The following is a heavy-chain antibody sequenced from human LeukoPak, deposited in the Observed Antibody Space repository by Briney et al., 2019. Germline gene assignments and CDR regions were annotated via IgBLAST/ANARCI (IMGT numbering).Heavy chain of an antibody. V-gene: IGHV3-21*01. CDR3: AKFRRYSDIVVVPAARNDAFDI. D-gene: IGHD2-2*01. Sequence: RSGGSLRLSCAASGFTFSSYSMNWVRQAPGKGLEWVSSISSSSSYIYYADSVKGRFTISRDNSKNTLYLQMNSLRAEDTAVYYCAKFRRYSDIVVVPAARNDAFDIWGQGTMVTVSS. J-gene: IGHJ3*02. CDR2: ISSSSSYI. CDR1: GFTFSSYS.